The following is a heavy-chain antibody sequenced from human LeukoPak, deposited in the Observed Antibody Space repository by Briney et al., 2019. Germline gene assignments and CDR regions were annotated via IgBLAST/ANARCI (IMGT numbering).Heavy chain of an antibody. CDR3: AKEWSAFDL. Sequence: GGSLKLSCAASGFTCSSFAMHWVRQAPGRGLEWVAVTWQHGSDVAYADSVKGRFIISRDDSKNTVFLQMNSLRAEDTAVYYCAKEWSAFDLWGQGTMVSVSS. J-gene: IGHJ3*01. CDR1: GFTCSSFA. V-gene: IGHV3-33*06. D-gene: IGHD2-15*01. CDR2: TWQHGSDV.